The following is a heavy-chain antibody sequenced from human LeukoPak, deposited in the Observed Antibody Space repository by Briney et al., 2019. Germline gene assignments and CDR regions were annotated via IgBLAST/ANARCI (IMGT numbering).Heavy chain of an antibody. J-gene: IGHJ4*02. CDR1: AGFISIYY. CDR2: IYGDGTA. Sequence: SETLSLTCTVSAGFISIYYWSWIRQPAGKGLEWIGRIYGDGTADYSPALKSRVSMSVDTSKNQFSLRLRSVTAADTAVYYCARTPDYWGQGTLVTVSS. CDR3: ARTPDY. V-gene: IGHV4-4*07.